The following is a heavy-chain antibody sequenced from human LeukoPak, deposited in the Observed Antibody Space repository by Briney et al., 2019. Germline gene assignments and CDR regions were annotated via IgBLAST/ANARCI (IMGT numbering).Heavy chain of an antibody. D-gene: IGHD4-23*01. CDR1: GFTFSSYE. CDR3: ARDYGGSSPFDY. Sequence: GGSLRLSCAASGFTFSSYEMNWVRQAPGKGREWVSYISSSGSTIYYADSVKGRFTISRDKAKNSLYLQMNSLRAEDTAVYYCARDYGGSSPFDYWGQGTLVTVSS. CDR2: ISSSGSTI. V-gene: IGHV3-48*03. J-gene: IGHJ4*02.